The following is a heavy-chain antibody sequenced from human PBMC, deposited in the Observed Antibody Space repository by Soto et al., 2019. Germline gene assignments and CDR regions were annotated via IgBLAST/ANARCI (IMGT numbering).Heavy chain of an antibody. J-gene: IGHJ5*02. CDR3: ARRVVVPAAVLEFDP. V-gene: IGHV5-10-1*01. Sequence: GESLKISCKGSGYSFTSYWISWVRQMPGKGLEWMGRIDPSDSYTNYSPSFQGHVTISADKSISTAYLQWSSLKASDTAMYYCARRVVVPAAVLEFDPWGQGTLVTSPQ. CDR1: GYSFTSYW. CDR2: IDPSDSYT. D-gene: IGHD2-2*01.